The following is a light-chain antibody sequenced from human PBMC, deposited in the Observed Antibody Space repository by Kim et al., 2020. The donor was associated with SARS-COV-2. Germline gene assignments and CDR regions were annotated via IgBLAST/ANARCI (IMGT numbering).Light chain of an antibody. CDR2: SNV. CDR3: QVWDSSGDHPVI. J-gene: IGLJ2*01. Sequence: GQTATITGGGRNIGSKRVHWYHQKPGQAHVLVVHSNVARPSGITERFSGATAGNTATLTIGRVEAGDEGDYYCQVWDSSGDHPVIFGGGTQLTVL. CDR1: NIGSKR. V-gene: IGLV3-21*02.